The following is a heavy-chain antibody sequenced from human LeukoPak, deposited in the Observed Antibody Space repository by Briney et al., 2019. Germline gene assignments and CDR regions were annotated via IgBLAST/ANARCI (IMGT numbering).Heavy chain of an antibody. CDR3: ARHVYGGNSDDAFDG. CDR2: IYHSGST. D-gene: IGHD4-23*01. CDR1: GGSISSGGYY. V-gene: IGHV4-30-2*03. Sequence: SETLSLTCTVSGGSISSGGYYWSWIRQPPGKGLEWIGYIYHSGSTYYNPSLKSRVAISVDTSKNQFSLKLSSVTAADTAVYYCARHVYGGNSDDAFDGWGQGTMVTVSS. J-gene: IGHJ3*01.